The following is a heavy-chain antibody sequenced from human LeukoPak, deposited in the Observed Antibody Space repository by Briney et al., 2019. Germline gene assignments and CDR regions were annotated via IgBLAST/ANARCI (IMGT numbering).Heavy chain of an antibody. CDR2: INHSGGT. Sequence: SETLSLTCAVYGGSFSGYYWSWIRQPPGKGLEWIGEINHSGGTNYNPSLKSRVTISVDTSKNQFSLRLSSVTAADTAVYYCARGRGPCSGGSCYSASWFDPWGQGTLVTVSS. V-gene: IGHV4-34*01. J-gene: IGHJ5*02. D-gene: IGHD2-15*01. CDR3: ARGRGPCSGGSCYSASWFDP. CDR1: GGSFSGYY.